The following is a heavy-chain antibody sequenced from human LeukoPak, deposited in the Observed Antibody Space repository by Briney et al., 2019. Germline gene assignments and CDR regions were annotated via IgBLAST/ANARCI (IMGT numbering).Heavy chain of an antibody. CDR3: AIDNVLRYFDWFQDFDY. Sequence: ASVTVSCKASGYTFTSYGISWVRQAPAQGLEWMGWISAYNGNTNYAQKLQGRVTMTTDTSTSTAYMELRSLRSDDTAVYYCAIDNVLRYFDWFQDFDYWGQGTLVTVSS. CDR2: ISAYNGNT. V-gene: IGHV1-18*01. D-gene: IGHD3-9*01. CDR1: GYTFTSYG. J-gene: IGHJ4*02.